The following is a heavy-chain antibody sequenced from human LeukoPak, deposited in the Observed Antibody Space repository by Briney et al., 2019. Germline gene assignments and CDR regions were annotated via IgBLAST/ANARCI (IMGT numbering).Heavy chain of an antibody. CDR3: ARDFPVLRYFDWLSTAFDY. D-gene: IGHD3-9*01. J-gene: IGHJ4*02. CDR1: GYTFTSYG. V-gene: IGHV1-18*01. CDR2: ISAYNGNT. Sequence: GASVKVSCKASGYTFTSYGISWVRQAPGQGLEWMGWISAYNGNTNYAQKLQGRVTMTTDTSTSTAYMELRSLRSDDTAVYYCARDFPVLRYFDWLSTAFDYWGQGTLVTVSS.